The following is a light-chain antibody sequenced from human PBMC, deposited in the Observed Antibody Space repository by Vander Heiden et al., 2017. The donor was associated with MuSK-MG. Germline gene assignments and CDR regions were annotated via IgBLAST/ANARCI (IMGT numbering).Light chain of an antibody. J-gene: IGKJ4*01. CDR1: QSVSSN. Sequence: EIVMTQSPATLSVSPGERATLSCRASQSVSSNLAWYQQKPSQAPRLLIYGASTRATGIPARFSGSGSGTEFTLTISSLQSEDFAVYYCQQDNNWLTFGGGTKVEIK. V-gene: IGKV3-15*01. CDR3: QQDNNWLT. CDR2: GAS.